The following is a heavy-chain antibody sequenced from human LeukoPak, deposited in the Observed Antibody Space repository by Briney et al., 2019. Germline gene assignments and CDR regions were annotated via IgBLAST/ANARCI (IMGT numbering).Heavy chain of an antibody. CDR3: AKESAKYGNFDY. V-gene: IGHV3-48*04. CDR2: ISSSSSTI. J-gene: IGHJ4*02. D-gene: IGHD2-2*01. CDR1: GFTFSSYS. Sequence: GGSLRLSCAASGFTFSSYSMNWVRQAPGKGLEWVSYISSSSSTIYYADSVKGRFTISRDNAKNTLYLQMKSLRAEDTAVYFCAKESAKYGNFDYWGQGTLVTVSS.